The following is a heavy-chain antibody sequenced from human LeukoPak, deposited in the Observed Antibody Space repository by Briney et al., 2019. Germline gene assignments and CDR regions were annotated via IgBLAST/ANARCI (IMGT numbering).Heavy chain of an antibody. Sequence: PGGSLRLSCAASGFTFSSYWMSWVRQAPGKGLEWVANIKQDGSEKYYVDSVKGRFTISRYNAKNSLYLQMISLRAEDTAVYYCARDLAMAAGTWDYWGQGTLVTVSS. D-gene: IGHD6-13*01. CDR3: ARDLAMAAGTWDY. V-gene: IGHV3-7*01. CDR2: IKQDGSEK. CDR1: GFTFSSYW. J-gene: IGHJ4*02.